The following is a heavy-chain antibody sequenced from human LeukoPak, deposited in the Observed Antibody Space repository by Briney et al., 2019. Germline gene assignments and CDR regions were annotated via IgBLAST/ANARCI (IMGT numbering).Heavy chain of an antibody. D-gene: IGHD3-22*01. CDR2: ITVSGGST. Sequence: GGSLRLSCAASGFTFSSYAMSWVRQAPGKGLEWVSTITVSGGSTYYADSVKGRFTISRDNSKNTLDLQMNSLRAEDTAVYYCVRGPDYYYDSSAYYYFDYWGQGTLVTVSS. CDR1: GFTFSSYA. V-gene: IGHV3-23*01. J-gene: IGHJ4*02. CDR3: VRGPDYYYDSSAYYYFDY.